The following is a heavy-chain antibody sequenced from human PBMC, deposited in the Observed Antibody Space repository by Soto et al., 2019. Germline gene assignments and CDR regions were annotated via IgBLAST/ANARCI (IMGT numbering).Heavy chain of an antibody. Sequence: GGSLRLSCAASGFTSSDYYMSWIRQAPGKGLEWVSYISSSSSYTNYADSVKGRSTISRDNAKNSLYLQMNSLRAEDTAVYYCARTRGYCSSTSCYPLDYWGQGTLVTVSS. J-gene: IGHJ4*02. D-gene: IGHD2-2*01. CDR2: ISSSSSYT. V-gene: IGHV3-11*06. CDR1: GFTSSDYY. CDR3: ARTRGYCSSTSCYPLDY.